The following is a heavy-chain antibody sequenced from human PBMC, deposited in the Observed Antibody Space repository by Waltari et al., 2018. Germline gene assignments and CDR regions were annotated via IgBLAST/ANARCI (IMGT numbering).Heavy chain of an antibody. V-gene: IGHV4-59*01. D-gene: IGHD6-13*01. CDR2: IYYSGST. CDR3: ARGVGYSSSWYFWFDP. Sequence: QVQLQESGPGLVKPSETLSLTCTVSGGSLSSYYWSWIRQPPGKGLEWTGYIYYSGSTNYNPSLKSRVTISVDTSKNQFSLKLSSVTAADTAVYYCARGVGYSSSWYFWFDPWGQGTLVTVSS. J-gene: IGHJ5*02. CDR1: GGSLSSYY.